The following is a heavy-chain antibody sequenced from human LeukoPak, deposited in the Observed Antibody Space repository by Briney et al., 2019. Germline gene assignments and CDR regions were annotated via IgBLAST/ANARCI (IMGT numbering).Heavy chain of an antibody. CDR3: ARARGYYYDSSGYLDY. J-gene: IGHJ4*02. D-gene: IGHD3-22*01. CDR1: GYTFTGYY. CDR2: INPNSGGT. Sequence: ASVKVSCKASGYTFTGYYMHWVRQAPGQGLEWMGWINPNSGGTNYAQKFQGWVTMTRDTSISTAYMELSRLRSDDTAVYYCARARGYYYDSSGYLDYWGQGTLVTVSS. V-gene: IGHV1-2*04.